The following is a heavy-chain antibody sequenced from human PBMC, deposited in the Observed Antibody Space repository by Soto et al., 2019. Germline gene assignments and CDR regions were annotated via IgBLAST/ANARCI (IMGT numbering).Heavy chain of an antibody. CDR3: AKDFFRAYYDSSAESDGYAFDI. CDR2: IRGRGGST. V-gene: IGHV3-23*01. J-gene: IGHJ3*02. D-gene: IGHD3-22*01. Sequence: EVLLLESGGGLVQPGGSLRLSYAASGVTFSSYAMSWVRQAPGKVLEWVSAIRGRGGSTYYADSVKGRFTISRDHSKNALYLKMHSLRDEDTAVYYCAKDFFRAYYDSSAESDGYAFDIWGQGTMVTVSS. CDR1: GVTFSSYA.